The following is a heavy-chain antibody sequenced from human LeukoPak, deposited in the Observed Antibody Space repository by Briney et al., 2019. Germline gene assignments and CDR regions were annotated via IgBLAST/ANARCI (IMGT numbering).Heavy chain of an antibody. CDR1: GYTFSTYH. J-gene: IGHJ4*02. D-gene: IGHD6-6*01. CDR2: INPSGGST. Sequence: ASAKVSCKASGYTFSTYHIHWVRQAPGQGLEWMGVINPSGGSTSHAQKFQGRVTMTRDTSTSTVYMELSSLRSEDTAVYYCARDGSSSVDYYFDYWGQGTLVTVSS. CDR3: ARDGSSSVDYYFDY. V-gene: IGHV1-46*01.